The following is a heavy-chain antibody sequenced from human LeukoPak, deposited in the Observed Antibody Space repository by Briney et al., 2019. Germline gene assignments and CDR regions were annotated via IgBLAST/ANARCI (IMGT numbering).Heavy chain of an antibody. J-gene: IGHJ4*02. V-gene: IGHV3-9*01. CDR3: TSSSWYVGNDY. CDR2: ISWNSGSI. D-gene: IGHD6-13*01. CDR1: GFTFDDYA. Sequence: GRSLRLSCAASGFTFDDYAMHWVRQAPGKGLEWVSGISWNSGSIGYADSVKGRFTISRDNAKNSLYLQMNSLRAEDTAVYYCTSSSWYVGNDYWGQGTLVTVSS.